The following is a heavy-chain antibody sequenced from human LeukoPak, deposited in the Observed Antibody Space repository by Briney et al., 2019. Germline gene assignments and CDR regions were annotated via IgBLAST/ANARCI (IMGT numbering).Heavy chain of an antibody. Sequence: PGGSLRLSCAASGFTVSSNYMSWVRQAPGEGLEWVANIKQDGSEKNYVDSVKGRFSISRDNAKNSLILQMNSLRDEDTAVYYCARGVWAPFDSWGQGTLVSVSS. V-gene: IGHV3-7*01. CDR2: IKQDGSEK. J-gene: IGHJ4*02. CDR3: ARGVWAPFDS. CDR1: GFTVSSNY. D-gene: IGHD7-27*01.